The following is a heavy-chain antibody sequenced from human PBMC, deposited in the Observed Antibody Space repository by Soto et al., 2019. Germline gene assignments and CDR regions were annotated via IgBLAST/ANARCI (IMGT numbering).Heavy chain of an antibody. J-gene: IGHJ4*02. D-gene: IGHD6-13*01. CDR1: GFTFSSFA. V-gene: IGHV3-23*01. CDR3: AIDRVGTTWSYYFDY. CDR2: ISGGGGNT. Sequence: VQLLESGGGLVQPGGSLRLSCAASGFTFSSFALSWVRQAPGKGLEWVSGISGGGGNTYYTDSVKGRFTITRDNSKSTLDLQMNSLRAEDTAVYYCAIDRVGTTWSYYFDYWGQGTLVTVSS.